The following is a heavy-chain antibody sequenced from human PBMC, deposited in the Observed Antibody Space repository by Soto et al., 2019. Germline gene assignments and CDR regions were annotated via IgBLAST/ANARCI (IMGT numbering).Heavy chain of an antibody. J-gene: IGHJ5*02. CDR1: GGSISSGGYY. CDR3: ARIVTYYYGSGSYWGGFDP. CDR2: IYYSGST. D-gene: IGHD3-10*01. Sequence: QVPLQESGPGLVKPSQTLSLTCTVSGGSISSGGYYWSWIRQHPGKGLEWIGYIYYSGSTYYNPSLKSRVTISVDTSKNQFSLKLSSVTAADTAVYYCARIVTYYYGSGSYWGGFDPWGQGTLVTVSS. V-gene: IGHV4-31*03.